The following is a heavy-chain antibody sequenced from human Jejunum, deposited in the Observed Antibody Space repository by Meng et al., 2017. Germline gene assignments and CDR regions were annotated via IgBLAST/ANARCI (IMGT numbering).Heavy chain of an antibody. Sequence: PKQTLNLTCNYSCFSLRTSGVELGWLLPPPGKSVGWLALIFWDDDKRYSTSLKNRLIITKDNTKNQVFLTMINFLPVETGTYYCAHAPSCNELLDFDFWGQGILVTVSS. V-gene: IGHV2-5*02. D-gene: IGHD1-1*01. J-gene: IGHJ4*02. CDR3: AHAPSCNELLDFDF. CDR2: IFWDDDK. CDR1: CFSLRTSGVE.